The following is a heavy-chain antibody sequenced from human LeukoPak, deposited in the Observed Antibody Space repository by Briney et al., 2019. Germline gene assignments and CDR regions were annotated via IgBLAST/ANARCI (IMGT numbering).Heavy chain of an antibody. CDR1: GFTFSSYA. J-gene: IGHJ5*02. V-gene: IGHV3-30*18. D-gene: IGHD3-10*01. Sequence: GGSLRLSCAASGFTFSSYAMHWVRQAPGKGLEWVAVISYDGSNKYYADSVKGRFTISRDNSKNTLYLQMNSLRAEDTAVYYCAKIASMVRGVTGNWFDPWGQGTLVTVSS. CDR2: ISYDGSNK. CDR3: AKIASMVRGVTGNWFDP.